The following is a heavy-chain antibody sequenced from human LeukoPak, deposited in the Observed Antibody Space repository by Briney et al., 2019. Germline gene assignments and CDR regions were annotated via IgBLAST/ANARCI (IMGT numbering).Heavy chain of an antibody. J-gene: IGHJ4*02. D-gene: IGHD5-18*01. CDR3: ARSEGYTYGRSYDY. V-gene: IGHV1-18*01. CDR2: ISAYNGNT. CDR1: GYTFTNYA. Sequence: ASVKVSCKASGYTFTNYAISWVRQAPGQGLEWMGWISAYNGNTNYAQNLQGRVTMTADTSTSTAYMELRSLRSDDTAVYYCARSEGYTYGRSYDYWGQGTLVTVSS.